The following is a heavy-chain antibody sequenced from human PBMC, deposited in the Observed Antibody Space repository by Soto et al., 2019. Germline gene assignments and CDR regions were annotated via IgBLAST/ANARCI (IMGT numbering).Heavy chain of an antibody. V-gene: IGHV4-30-4*01. Sequence: PSETLSLTCTVSGGSISSGDYSWSWIRQPPGKGLEWIGYIYYSGSTYYNPSLKSRVTISVDTSKNQFSLKLSSVTAADTAVYYCARGDYGDYVFDYWGQGNLVTVS. D-gene: IGHD4-17*01. CDR3: ARGDYGDYVFDY. J-gene: IGHJ4*02. CDR1: GGSISSGDYS. CDR2: IYYSGST.